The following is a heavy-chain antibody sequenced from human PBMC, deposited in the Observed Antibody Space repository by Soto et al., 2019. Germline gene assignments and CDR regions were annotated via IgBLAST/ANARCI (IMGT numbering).Heavy chain of an antibody. D-gene: IGHD3-3*01. CDR3: ARQSGFWSGYYTVHPRKYYYYGMDV. Sequence: RGESLKISCKGSGYSFTSYWISWVRQMPGKGLEWMGRIDPSDSYTNFSPSFQGHVTISADKSISTAYLQWSSLKASDTAMYYCARQSGFWSGYYTVHPRKYYYYGMDVWGQGTTVTVSS. V-gene: IGHV5-10-1*01. J-gene: IGHJ6*02. CDR2: IDPSDSYT. CDR1: GYSFTSYW.